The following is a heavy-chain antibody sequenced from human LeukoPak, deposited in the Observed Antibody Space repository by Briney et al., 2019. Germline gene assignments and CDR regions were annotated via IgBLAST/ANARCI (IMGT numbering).Heavy chain of an antibody. CDR1: GGTFSSYA. CDR3: ARSWAGYYDYVTTRPGIDY. Sequence: SVKVSCKASGGTFSSYAISWVRQAPGQGLEWMGRIIPILGIANYAQKFQGRVTITADESTSTAYMELSSLRSEDTAVYYCARSWAGYYDYVTTRPGIDYWGQGTLVTVSS. V-gene: IGHV1-69*04. J-gene: IGHJ4*02. D-gene: IGHD3-16*01. CDR2: IIPILGIA.